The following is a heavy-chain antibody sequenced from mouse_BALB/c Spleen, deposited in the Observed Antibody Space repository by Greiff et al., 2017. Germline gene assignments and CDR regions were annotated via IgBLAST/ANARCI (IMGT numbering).Heavy chain of an antibody. CDR1: GYTFTSYW. V-gene: IGHV1S132*01. CDR2: IFPGTGTT. J-gene: IGHJ3*01. CDR3: ATGYRYDGGFAY. D-gene: IGHD2-14*01. Sequence: QVQLKQSGAELVKPGASVNLSCKTSGYTFTSYWIQWVKQRPGQGLGWIGEIFPGTGTTYYNEKFKGKATLTIDTSSSTAYMQLSSLTSEDSAVYFCATGYRYDGGFAYWGQGTLVTVSA.